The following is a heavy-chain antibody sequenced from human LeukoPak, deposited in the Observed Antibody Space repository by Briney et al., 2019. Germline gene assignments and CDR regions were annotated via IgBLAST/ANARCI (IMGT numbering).Heavy chain of an antibody. J-gene: IGHJ4*02. CDR1: GFTFDDYG. CDR3: TRDMQGSRLYLVGSQND. CDR2: ISGSTGTT. D-gene: IGHD1-26*01. Sequence: GGSLRLSCAASGFTFDDYGMSWVRQAPGKGLEWVSAISGSTGTTHYADSVKGRFTISRDNSKNTLYLQMKSLRAEDSALYYCTRDMQGSRLYLVGSQNDWGQGTLVTVSS. V-gene: IGHV3-23*01.